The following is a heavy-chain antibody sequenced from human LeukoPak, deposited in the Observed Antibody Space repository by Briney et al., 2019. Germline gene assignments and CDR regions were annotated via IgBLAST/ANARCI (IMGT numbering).Heavy chain of an antibody. Sequence: ASVKVSCKASGGTFSSYAISWVRQAPGQGLEWMGGIIPIFGTANYAQKFQGRVTITADESTSTAYMELSSLRSEDTAVYYCARGTTSGYSYGLLDYWGQGTLVTVSS. CDR3: ARGTTSGYSYGLLDY. J-gene: IGHJ4*02. CDR2: IIPIFGTA. CDR1: GGTFSSYA. D-gene: IGHD5-18*01. V-gene: IGHV1-69*13.